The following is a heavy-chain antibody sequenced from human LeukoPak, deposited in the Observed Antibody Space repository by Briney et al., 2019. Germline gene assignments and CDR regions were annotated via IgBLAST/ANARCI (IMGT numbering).Heavy chain of an antibody. CDR3: ARDFLLQSEGLFDY. D-gene: IGHD4-11*01. V-gene: IGHV4-4*07. J-gene: IGHJ4*02. CDR2: FYISGST. CDR1: GGSISSYY. Sequence: SETLSLTCTVSGGSISSYYWSWIRQPAGKGLEWIGRFYISGSTNYNPSLKSRVTMSVDTSKNQFSLRLDSVTAADTAVYYCARDFLLQSEGLFDYWGQGTLVTVSS.